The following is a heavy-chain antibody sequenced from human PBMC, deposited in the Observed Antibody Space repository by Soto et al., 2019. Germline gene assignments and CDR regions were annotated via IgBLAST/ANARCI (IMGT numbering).Heavy chain of an antibody. CDR1: GGSISSDSYY. V-gene: IGHV4-39*01. Sequence: SETMSVTCTVSGGSISSDSYYWGWLRQSPEKGLEWIASISYSGSTYYNPTLKSRLIISVDTSKSQFSLKLSSVTAADTAVYYCTKPRSSLQWPPFDPWGHGTQVTVSS. CDR3: TKPRSSLQWPPFDP. CDR2: ISYSGST. J-gene: IGHJ5*02. D-gene: IGHD6-19*01.